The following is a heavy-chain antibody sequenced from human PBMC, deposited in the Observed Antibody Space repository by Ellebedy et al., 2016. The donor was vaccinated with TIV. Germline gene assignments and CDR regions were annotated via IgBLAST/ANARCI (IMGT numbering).Heavy chain of an antibody. CDR3: AKDVVRGVIDY. CDR2: ISGSGGST. D-gene: IGHD3-10*01. Sequence: GESLKISXAASGFTFSSYAMSWVRQAPGKGLEWVSAISGSGGSTYYADSVKGRFTISRDNSKNTLYLQMNSLRAEDTAVYYCAKDVVRGVIDYWGQGTLVTVSS. J-gene: IGHJ4*02. CDR1: GFTFSSYA. V-gene: IGHV3-23*01.